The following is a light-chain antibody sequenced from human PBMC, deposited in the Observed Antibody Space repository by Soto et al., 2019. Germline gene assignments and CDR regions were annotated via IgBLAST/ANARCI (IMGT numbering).Light chain of an antibody. CDR2: EGS. V-gene: IGLV2-23*01. CDR1: SSDVGSYNL. CDR3: CSYAGSSTYV. J-gene: IGLJ1*01. Sequence: QSALTQPASVSGSPGQSITISFTGTSSDVGSYNLVSWYQQHPGKAPKHMIYEGSKRPSGVSNRFSGSKSGNTASLTISGLQAEDEADYYCCSYAGSSTYVFGTGTKVTVL.